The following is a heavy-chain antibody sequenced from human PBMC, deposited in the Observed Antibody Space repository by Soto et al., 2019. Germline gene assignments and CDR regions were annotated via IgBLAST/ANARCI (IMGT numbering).Heavy chain of an antibody. CDR1: GGSISSSSYY. V-gene: IGHV4-39*01. Sequence: SETLSLTCTVSGGSISSSSYYWGWIRQPPGKGLEWIGSIYYSGSTYYNPSLKSRVTISVDTSKNQFSLKLSSVTAADTAVYYCARHIYGDPGFLFDYWGQGTLVTVSS. D-gene: IGHD4-17*01. CDR3: ARHIYGDPGFLFDY. J-gene: IGHJ4*02. CDR2: IYYSGST.